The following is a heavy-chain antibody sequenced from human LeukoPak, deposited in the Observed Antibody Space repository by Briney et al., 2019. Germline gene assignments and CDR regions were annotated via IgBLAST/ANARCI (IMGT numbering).Heavy chain of an antibody. CDR1: GGSFSPYF. V-gene: IGHV4-59*08. CDR2: IYYSGST. CDR3: SRRQTYFDY. J-gene: IGHJ4*02. Sequence: SETLSLTCTVSGGSFSPYFWSWIRQPPGKGLEWIGYIYYSGSTNYNPSLKSRGTISVDTTNNQFSLKLSSVTAADTAVYYCSRRQTYFDYWGQGTLVTVSS.